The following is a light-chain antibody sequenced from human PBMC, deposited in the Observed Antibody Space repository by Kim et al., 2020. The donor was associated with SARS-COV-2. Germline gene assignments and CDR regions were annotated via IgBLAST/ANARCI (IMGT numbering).Light chain of an antibody. CDR2: DAI. CDR3: LQHRSFPYT. V-gene: IGKV1-17*01. CDR1: QDIRSD. J-gene: IGKJ2*01. Sequence: SASVVDRVTITCRASQDIRSDLGWFQQKPGKAPKRLIYDAISLESGVPSRFIGSGSGTEFTLTINSLRPEDFTTYYCLQHRSFPYTFGRGTKLEI.